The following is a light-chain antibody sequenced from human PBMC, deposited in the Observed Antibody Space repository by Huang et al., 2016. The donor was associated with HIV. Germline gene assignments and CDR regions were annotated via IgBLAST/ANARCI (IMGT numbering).Light chain of an antibody. J-gene: IGKJ1*01. Sequence: EMVMTQSPATLSVSPGERATLSCRASQSVSSNLAWYQQKPGQAPRLLIYGASTRATGSPARFSGSGSGTEFTLTISSLQSEDFAVYYCQHYDNWPPSWTFGRGTKVEIK. CDR1: QSVSSN. CDR2: GAS. CDR3: QHYDNWPPSWT. V-gene: IGKV3-15*01.